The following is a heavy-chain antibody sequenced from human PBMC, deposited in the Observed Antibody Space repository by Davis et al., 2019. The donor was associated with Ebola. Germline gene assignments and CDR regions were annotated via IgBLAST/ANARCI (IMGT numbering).Heavy chain of an antibody. CDR2: ISYDGSNK. Sequence: PGGSLRLSCAASGFTFSSYGMHWVRQAPGKGLEWVAVISYDGSNKYYADSVKGRFTISRDNSKNTLYLQMNSLRAEDTAVYYCAKGSITMIPTQYYFDYWGQGTLVTVSS. CDR1: GFTFSSYG. V-gene: IGHV3-30*18. CDR3: AKGSITMIPTQYYFDY. D-gene: IGHD3-22*01. J-gene: IGHJ4*02.